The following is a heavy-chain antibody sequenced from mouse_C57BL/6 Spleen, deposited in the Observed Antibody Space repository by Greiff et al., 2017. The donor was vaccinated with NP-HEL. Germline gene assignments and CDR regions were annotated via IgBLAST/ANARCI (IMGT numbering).Heavy chain of an antibody. CDR3: ARRDYVEGYWYFDV. D-gene: IGHD1-1*01. CDR2: INPYNGGT. CDR1: GYTFTDYY. Sequence: EVQLQQSGPVLVKPGASVKMSCKASGYTFTDYYMNWVKQSHGKSLEWIGVINPYNGGTSYNQKFKGKATLTVDKSSSTAYMELNSLTSEDSAVYYCARRDYVEGYWYFDVWGTGTTVTVSS. V-gene: IGHV1-19*01. J-gene: IGHJ1*03.